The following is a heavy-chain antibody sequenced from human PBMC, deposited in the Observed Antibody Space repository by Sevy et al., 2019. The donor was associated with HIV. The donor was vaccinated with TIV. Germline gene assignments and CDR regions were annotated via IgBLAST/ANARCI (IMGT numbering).Heavy chain of an antibody. CDR2: LSFGCGEI. J-gene: IGHJ4*02. V-gene: IGHV3-23*01. CDR1: GFTFSKYS. CDR3: AREGCTKPHDY. D-gene: IGHD2-8*01. Sequence: GGSLRLSCAASGFTFSKYSMTWVRQPPGKGLEWVSTLSFGCGEINYADSVKGRFTISRDNSKSSVYLQMNNLRPDDTVVYYCAREGCTKPHDYWGQGTLVTVSS.